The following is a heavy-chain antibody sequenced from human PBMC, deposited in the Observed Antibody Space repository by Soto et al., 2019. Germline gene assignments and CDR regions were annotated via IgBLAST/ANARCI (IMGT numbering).Heavy chain of an antibody. J-gene: IGHJ4*02. V-gene: IGHV3-48*03. Sequence: EVQLVESGGGLVQPGGSLRLSCAVSGFTFSSYEMIWVRQAPGKGLEWVLYISSSGSTIYYADSVKGRFTISRGNAQNSLYLQMNSLRAEDTAVYYCARDSPRADYWGQGTLVTVSS. CDR1: GFTFSSYE. CDR3: ARDSPRADY. CDR2: ISSSGSTI.